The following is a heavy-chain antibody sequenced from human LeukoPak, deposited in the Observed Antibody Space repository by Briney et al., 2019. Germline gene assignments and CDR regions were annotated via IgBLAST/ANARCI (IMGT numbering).Heavy chain of an antibody. V-gene: IGHV3-23*01. CDR3: ARVSDISVAAYFDY. J-gene: IGHJ4*02. Sequence: GGSLRLSCAASGFTFSSYAMSWVRQAPGKGLEWVSAISGSGGSTYYADSVKGRFTISRDNSKNSLYLQMNSLRAEDTALYYCARVSDISVAAYFDYWGQGTLVTVSS. CDR2: ISGSGGST. CDR1: GFTFSSYA. D-gene: IGHD6-19*01.